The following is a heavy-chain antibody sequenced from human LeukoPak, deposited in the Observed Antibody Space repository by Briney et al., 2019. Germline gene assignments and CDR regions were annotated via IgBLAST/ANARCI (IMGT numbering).Heavy chain of an antibody. CDR3: AKDPYRVVVATGNYLDP. CDR1: GFTFSSYA. CDR2: ISGSGGST. V-gene: IGHV3-23*01. D-gene: IGHD2-15*01. Sequence: GGSLRLSCAASGFTFSSYAMSWVRQAPGKGLEWVSAISGSGGSTYYADSVKGRFTISRDNSKNTLYLQMNSLRAEDTAVYYCAKDPYRVVVATGNYLDPWGQGTLVTVS. J-gene: IGHJ5*02.